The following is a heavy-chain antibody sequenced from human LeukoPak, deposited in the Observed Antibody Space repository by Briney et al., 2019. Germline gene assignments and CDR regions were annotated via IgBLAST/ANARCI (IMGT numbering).Heavy chain of an antibody. Sequence: SETLSLTCTVSGYCISSGYYWGWIRQPPGKGLEWIGEINHSGSTNYNPSLKSRVTISVDTSKNQFSLKLSSVTAADTAVYYCARRIKPRYFDYWGQGTLVTVSS. CDR2: INHSGST. V-gene: IGHV4-38-2*02. CDR3: ARRIKPRYFDY. J-gene: IGHJ4*02. D-gene: IGHD2/OR15-2a*01. CDR1: GYCISSGYY.